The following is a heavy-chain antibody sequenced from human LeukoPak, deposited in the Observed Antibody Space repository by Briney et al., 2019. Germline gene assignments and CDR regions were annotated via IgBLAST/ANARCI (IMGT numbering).Heavy chain of an antibody. D-gene: IGHD3-22*01. CDR1: GYTLTSYG. V-gene: IGHV1-18*01. Sequence: ASVKVSCKASGYTLTSYGISWVRQAPGQGLEWMGWISAYNGNTNYAQKLQGRVTMTTDPSTSTAYMELRSLRSDDTAVYYCARDNRVSSGYSHYFDYWGQGTLVTVSS. J-gene: IGHJ4*02. CDR2: ISAYNGNT. CDR3: ARDNRVSSGYSHYFDY.